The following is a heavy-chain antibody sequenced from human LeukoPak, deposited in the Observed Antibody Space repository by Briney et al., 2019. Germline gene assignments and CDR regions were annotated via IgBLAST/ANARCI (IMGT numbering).Heavy chain of an antibody. J-gene: IGHJ3*02. CDR3: ARAVPPYYYDSSGSNAFDI. CDR1: GYIFTGYY. CDR2: INPNSGGT. D-gene: IGHD3-22*01. V-gene: IGHV1-2*06. Sequence: ASVKVSCKASGYIFTGYYMHWVRQAPGQGLEWMGRINPNSGGTNYAQKFQGRVTMTRDTSISTAYMELSRLRSDDTAVYYCARAVPPYYYDSSGSNAFDIWGQGTMVTVSS.